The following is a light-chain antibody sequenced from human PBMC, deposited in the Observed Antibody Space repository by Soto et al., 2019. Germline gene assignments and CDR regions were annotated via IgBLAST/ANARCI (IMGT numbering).Light chain of an antibody. Sequence: QSVLTQPPSASGTPGQRVTISCSGSSYNIGSNTVNWYQQLPGTAPKLLIYSNNQRPSGVPDRFSGSKSGTSASLAISGLQSEDEADYYCAAWDDSLNAIYVFGTGTKLTVL. CDR3: AAWDDSLNAIYV. CDR1: SYNIGSNT. J-gene: IGLJ1*01. CDR2: SNN. V-gene: IGLV1-44*01.